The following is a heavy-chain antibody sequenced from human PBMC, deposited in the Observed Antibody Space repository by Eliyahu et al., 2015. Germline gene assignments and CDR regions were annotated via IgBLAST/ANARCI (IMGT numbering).Heavy chain of an antibody. V-gene: IGHV3-9*01. J-gene: IGHJ4*02. CDR1: GFSFDDYA. D-gene: IGHD3-10*01. Sequence: EVHLVESGGGFEQPGRSLRLSCAASGFSFDDYAMHWVRQAPGKGLEWVSGISWNGVXIGYAESVKGRFTIYRDNAKNSLYLQMNSLRAEDSALYYCARGDYHGAGAYCDYWGQGTLVTVSS. CDR2: ISWNGVXI. CDR3: ARGDYHGAGAYCDY.